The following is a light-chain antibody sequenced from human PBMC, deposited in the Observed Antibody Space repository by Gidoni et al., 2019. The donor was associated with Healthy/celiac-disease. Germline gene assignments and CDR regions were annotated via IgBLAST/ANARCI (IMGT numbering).Light chain of an antibody. CDR3: QQYNNWPLT. CDR2: GAS. J-gene: IGKJ4*01. CDR1: QSVSSN. Sequence: IVMTQSPATLSVSPGERATLSCGASQSVSSNLAWYQQKPGQAPRLLIYGASTRATGIPARFSGSGSGTEFTLTISSRQSEDFAVYYCQQYNNWPLTFGGGTKVEIK. V-gene: IGKV3-15*01.